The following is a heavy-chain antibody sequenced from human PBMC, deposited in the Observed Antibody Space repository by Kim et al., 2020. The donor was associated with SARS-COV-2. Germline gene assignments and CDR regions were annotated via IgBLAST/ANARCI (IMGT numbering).Heavy chain of an antibody. J-gene: IGHJ4*02. D-gene: IGHD3-10*01. CDR3: AKVHGSSNFDY. Sequence: GGSLRLSCAASGFTFSMYAMSWVRQAPGKGLEWVSVFYSGSGSTYYADSVKGRFTISRDNSKNTLYLQMNSLRAEDTAVYYCAKVHGSSNFDYWGQGTLVTVSS. CDR1: GFTFSMYA. V-gene: IGHV3-23*03. CDR2: FYSGSGST.